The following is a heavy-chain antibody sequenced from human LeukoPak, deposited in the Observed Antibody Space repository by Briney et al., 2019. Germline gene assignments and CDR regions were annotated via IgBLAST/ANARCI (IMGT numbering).Heavy chain of an antibody. CDR1: GFTFSTSS. CDR2: IGSRSNAI. D-gene: IGHD3-3*02. Sequence: GGSLRLSCAASGFTFSTSSMNWVRQAPGKGLEWVSYIGSRSNAIYYADSVRGRFIISRDNPRNSLYLQMNSLRAEDTAVYYCARGHFWNSYYLFDYWGQGTLVTVSS. J-gene: IGHJ4*02. CDR3: ARGHFWNSYYLFDY. V-gene: IGHV3-48*01.